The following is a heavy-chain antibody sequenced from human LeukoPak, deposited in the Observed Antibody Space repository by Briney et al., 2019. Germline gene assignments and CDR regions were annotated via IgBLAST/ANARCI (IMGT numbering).Heavy chain of an antibody. D-gene: IGHD3-3*01. J-gene: IGHJ6*02. CDR3: AREIPYYDFWSGYPYYYYGMDV. V-gene: IGHV7-4-1*02. Sequence: ASVKVSCKASEYTFTSYAMNWVRQAPGQGLEWMGWINTNTGNPTYAQGFTGRFVFSLDTSVSTAYLQISSLKAEDTAVYYCAREIPYYDFWSGYPYYYYGMDVWGQGTTVTVSS. CDR2: INTNTGNP. CDR1: EYTFTSYA.